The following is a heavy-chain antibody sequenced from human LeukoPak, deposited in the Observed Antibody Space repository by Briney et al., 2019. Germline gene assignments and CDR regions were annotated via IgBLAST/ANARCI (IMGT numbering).Heavy chain of an antibody. Sequence: GGSLRLSCAASGFTFSRFSMNWVRQAPGTGLEWVSSITSGSVYIYYADSVKGRFTISRDNTMNSLYLQMTSLRAEDTAVYYCARPRTPYYYDSSGYYPGFDVWGQGTVVTVST. CDR2: ITSGSVYI. CDR1: GFTFSRFS. V-gene: IGHV3-21*01. D-gene: IGHD3-22*01. CDR3: ARPRTPYYYDSSGYYPGFDV. J-gene: IGHJ3*01.